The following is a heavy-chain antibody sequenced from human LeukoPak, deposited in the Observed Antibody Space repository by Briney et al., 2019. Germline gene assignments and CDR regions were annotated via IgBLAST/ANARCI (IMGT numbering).Heavy chain of an antibody. CDR2: ISYDGSNK. V-gene: IGHV3-30*18. D-gene: IGHD3-3*01. J-gene: IGHJ6*02. Sequence: GGSLRLSCAASGFTVSSYGMHWVRQAPGKGLEWVAVISYDGSNKYYADSVKGRFTTSRDNAKNTLSLQMNSLRAEDTAVYYCAKDKDFWSGYYRGLPYYYGMDVWGQGTTVTVSS. CDR3: AKDKDFWSGYYRGLPYYYGMDV. CDR1: GFTVSSYG.